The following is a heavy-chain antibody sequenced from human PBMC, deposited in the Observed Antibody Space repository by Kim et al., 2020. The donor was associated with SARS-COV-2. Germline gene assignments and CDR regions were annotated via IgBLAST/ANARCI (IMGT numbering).Heavy chain of an antibody. CDR3: VRAGDSSSWPLDW. Sequence: GGSLRLSCVASGFSFTNSDIHWVRQAPGKGLEWVALIRHDGIIKYYADSVKGRFTISRNNSRNTVYLQMDTLRIEVTAVYYCVRAGDSSSWPLDWWGQGTLVTVSS. CDR1: GFSFTNSD. J-gene: IGHJ4*02. V-gene: IGHV3-33*01. CDR2: IRHDGIIK. D-gene: IGHD6-13*01.